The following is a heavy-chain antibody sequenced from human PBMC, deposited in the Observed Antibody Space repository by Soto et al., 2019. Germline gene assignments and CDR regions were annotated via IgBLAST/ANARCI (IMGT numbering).Heavy chain of an antibody. CDR2: IYYRGSP. D-gene: IGHD7-27*01. Sequence: QVQLQESGPGLVKPSQTLSLTCTVSGGSISSGGYYWSWIRQHPGKVLEWIGYIYYRGSPYYTPSLKSRVTLSVDPSKNQFSMKLSSVTAADTAVYYCARWGPGIVAYWGQGTLVTVSS. CDR1: GGSISSGGYY. J-gene: IGHJ4*02. CDR3: ARWGPGIVAY. V-gene: IGHV4-31*03.